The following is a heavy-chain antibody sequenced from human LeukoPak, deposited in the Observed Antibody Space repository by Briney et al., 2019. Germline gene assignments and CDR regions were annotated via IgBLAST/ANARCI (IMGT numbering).Heavy chain of an antibody. J-gene: IGHJ5*02. Sequence: SETLSLTCAVSGGSISSGGYSWSWTRQPPGKGLEWIGYIYHSGSTYYNPSLKSRVTISVDRSKNQFSLKLSSVTAADTAVYYCARGRVTMVRGVRAAWFDPWGQGTLVTVSS. D-gene: IGHD3-10*01. CDR2: IYHSGST. CDR3: ARGRVTMVRGVRAAWFDP. CDR1: GGSISSGGYS. V-gene: IGHV4-30-2*01.